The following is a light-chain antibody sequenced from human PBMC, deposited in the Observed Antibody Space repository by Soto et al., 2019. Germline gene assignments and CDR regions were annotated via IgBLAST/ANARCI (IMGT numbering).Light chain of an antibody. Sequence: SSELTQPPSVSVAPGKTAKIPCGGNNIGSKSVHWYQQKPGQAPVLVIYHDSARPSGIPERFSGSNSGNTATLTISRVEAGDEADYYCHVWDSSSDHVVFGGGTKLTVL. CDR2: HDS. V-gene: IGLV3-21*04. J-gene: IGLJ2*01. CDR3: HVWDSSSDHVV. CDR1: NIGSKS.